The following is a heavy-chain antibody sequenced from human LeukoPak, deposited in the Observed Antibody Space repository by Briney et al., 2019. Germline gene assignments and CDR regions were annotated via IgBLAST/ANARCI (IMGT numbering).Heavy chain of an antibody. CDR1: GFTFSTYT. V-gene: IGHV3-30-3*01. CDR3: ARDYMSGGTGFWDY. D-gene: IGHD3-3*01. J-gene: IGHJ4*02. CDR2: ISFDGTDK. Sequence: GGSLRLSCAASGFTFSTYTIHWVRQAPGKGLEWVARISFDGTDKTYVDSAQGRFSLSRDNSKNTVYLQMNSLRPDDTAIYYCARDYMSGGTGFWDYWGQGTLVTVSS.